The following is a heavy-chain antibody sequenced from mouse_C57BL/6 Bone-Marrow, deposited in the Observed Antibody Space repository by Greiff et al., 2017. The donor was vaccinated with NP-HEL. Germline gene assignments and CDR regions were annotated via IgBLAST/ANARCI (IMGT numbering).Heavy chain of an antibody. Sequence: VQVVESGAELARPGASVKLSCKASGYTFTSYGISWVKQRTGQGLEWIGEIYPRSGNTYYNEKFKGKATLTADKSSSTAYMELRSLTSEDSAVYFCACSSYEGFAYWGQGTLVTVSA. CDR2: IYPRSGNT. V-gene: IGHV1-81*01. CDR3: ACSSYEGFAY. J-gene: IGHJ3*01. D-gene: IGHD2-12*01. CDR1: GYTFTSYG.